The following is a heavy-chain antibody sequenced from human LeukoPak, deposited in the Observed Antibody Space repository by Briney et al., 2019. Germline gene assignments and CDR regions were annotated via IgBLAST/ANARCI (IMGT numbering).Heavy chain of an antibody. CDR3: ARRLGATSTGFDY. CDR1: GDSISGNY. Sequence: SETLSLTCTVSGDSISGNYWTWIRQPPGKGVEWIGYIYYSGSTNYNPSLKSRVTISVDTSKNQFSLKLSSVTAADTAVYYCARRLGATSTGFDYWGQGTLVTVSS. CDR2: IYYSGST. D-gene: IGHD1-26*01. V-gene: IGHV4-59*08. J-gene: IGHJ4*02.